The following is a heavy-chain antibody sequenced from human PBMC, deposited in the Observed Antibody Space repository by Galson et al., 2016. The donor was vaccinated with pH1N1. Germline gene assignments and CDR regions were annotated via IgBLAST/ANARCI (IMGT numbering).Heavy chain of an antibody. CDR1: GYTFTSYA. V-gene: IGHV1-3*04. J-gene: IGHJ4*02. CDR2: INTGSGYT. CDR3: GRDGLTMITFGVPGNYFDY. Sequence: SVKVSCKASGYTFTSYAIHWVRQAPGQRLEWMGWINTGSGYTKYSQKFHDRITITKDTSASTVYLELSSLRSEDTAGYYCGRDGLTMITFGVPGNYFDYWGQGTLVTVSS. D-gene: IGHD3-16*01.